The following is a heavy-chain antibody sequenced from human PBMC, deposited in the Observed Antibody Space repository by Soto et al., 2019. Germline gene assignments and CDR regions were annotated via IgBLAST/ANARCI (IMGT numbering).Heavy chain of an antibody. CDR2: FDPEDGET. Sequence: ASVKVSCKVSGYTLTELSMHWVRQAPGKGLEWMGGFDPEDGETIYARKFQGRVTMTEDTSTDTAYMELSSLRSEDTAVYYCATVAPEGIAVAFDYWGQGTLVTVSS. D-gene: IGHD6-19*01. V-gene: IGHV1-24*01. CDR3: ATVAPEGIAVAFDY. CDR1: GYTLTELS. J-gene: IGHJ4*02.